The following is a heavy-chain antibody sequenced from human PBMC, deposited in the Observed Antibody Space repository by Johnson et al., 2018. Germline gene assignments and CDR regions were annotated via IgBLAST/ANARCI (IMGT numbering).Heavy chain of an antibody. V-gene: IGHV1-46*01. CDR2: LNPSGGST. J-gene: IGHJ1*01. CDR3: AHGGAFQH. CDR1: GYTFTSYY. Sequence: VQLLETGAEVKKPGASXKVSCKASGYTFTSYYMHWVRQAPGQGVAWMGILNPSGGSTSYAQKFQGRVTMTRDPSTRTGYMELSSLRAEDTAVYYRAHGGAFQHWGQGTLVTVSS.